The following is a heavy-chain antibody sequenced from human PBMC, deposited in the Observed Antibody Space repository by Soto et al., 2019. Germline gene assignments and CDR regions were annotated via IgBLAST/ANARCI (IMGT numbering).Heavy chain of an antibody. CDR1: GFTFSSYA. CDR2: ISGSGGST. D-gene: IGHD3-3*01. Sequence: GGSLRLSCAASGFTFSSYAMSWVRQAPGKGLEWVSAISGSGGSTYYADSVKGRFTISRDNSKNTLYLQMNSLRAEDTAVYYCAKNLRFLEWLVYYFDVWGQGTRVTVSS. CDR3: AKNLRFLEWLVYYFDV. V-gene: IGHV3-23*01. J-gene: IGHJ4*02.